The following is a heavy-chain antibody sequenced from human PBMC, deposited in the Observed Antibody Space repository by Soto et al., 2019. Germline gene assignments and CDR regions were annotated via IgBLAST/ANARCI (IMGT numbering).Heavy chain of an antibody. J-gene: IGHJ3*02. V-gene: IGHV1-69*01. CDR1: GGTFSNFA. CDR3: AASGSDVLGYDYKSTEGRDI. D-gene: IGHD4-4*01. Sequence: QVQLVQSGPEVKKPGSSVKVSCEASGGTFSNFAVNWVRQAPGQGLEWVGGIIPLFNVAKYAQKFEGRVTIVADDSTSTAYMDWSRLRPDAPAVSSCAASGSDVLGYDYKSTEGRDIWGQGTMVNVSS. CDR2: IIPLFNVA.